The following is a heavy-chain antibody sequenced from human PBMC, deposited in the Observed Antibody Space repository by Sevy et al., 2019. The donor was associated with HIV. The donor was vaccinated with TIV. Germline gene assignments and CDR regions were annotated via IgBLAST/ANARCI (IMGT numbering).Heavy chain of an antibody. CDR3: ARRYLPSAPPALDY. V-gene: IGHV3-23*01. CDR1: GFTFNNYV. Sequence: GGSLRISCAASGFTFNNYVMNWVRQAPGKGLEWVSVISHGGGTTYYADSVKGRFTISRDDSKDTVYLEMNSLRAEDTAVYYCARRYLPSAPPALDYWGQGTLVTVSS. CDR2: ISHGGGTT. J-gene: IGHJ4*02. D-gene: IGHD2-2*01.